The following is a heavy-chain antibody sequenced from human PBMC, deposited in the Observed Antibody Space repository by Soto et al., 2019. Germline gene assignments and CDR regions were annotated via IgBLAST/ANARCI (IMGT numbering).Heavy chain of an antibody. CDR3: ARGRSRYFDWLSYYYYGMDV. CDR2: INHSGST. J-gene: IGHJ6*02. Sequence: TCAVYGGSFSGYYWSWIRQPPGKGLEWIGEINHSGSTNYNPSLKSRVTISVDTSKNQFSLKLSSVTAADTAVYYCARGRSRYFDWLSYYYYGMDVWGQGTTVTVSS. D-gene: IGHD3-9*01. CDR1: GGSFSGYY. V-gene: IGHV4-34*01.